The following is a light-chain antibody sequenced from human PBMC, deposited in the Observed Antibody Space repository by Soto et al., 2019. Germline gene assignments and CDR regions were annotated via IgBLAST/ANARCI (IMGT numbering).Light chain of an antibody. CDR3: ATWDDSLNGVV. CDR1: SSDVGGYNY. Sequence: QSALTQPPSASGSPGQSVTISCTGASSDVGGYNYVSWCQQHPGKAPKLMIYEVTKRPSGVPDRFSGSKSGNTASLTVSGLQAEDEADYYCATWDDSLNGVVFGGGTKLTVL. V-gene: IGLV2-8*01. J-gene: IGLJ2*01. CDR2: EVT.